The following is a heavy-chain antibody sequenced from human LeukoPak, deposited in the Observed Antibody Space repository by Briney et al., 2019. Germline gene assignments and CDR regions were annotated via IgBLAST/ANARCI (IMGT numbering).Heavy chain of an antibody. V-gene: IGHV4-61*02. CDR1: GVSISSGDYY. Sequence: PSETLSLTCTVSGVSISSGDYYWNWIRQPAGRGLEWIGRIYTSGTSTYNPSLESRVTISVDTSKTQFSLNLSSVTAADTAVYYCARALSGSGWDYFDSWGQGTLVTVSS. D-gene: IGHD6-19*01. J-gene: IGHJ4*02. CDR3: ARALSGSGWDYFDS. CDR2: IYTSGTS.